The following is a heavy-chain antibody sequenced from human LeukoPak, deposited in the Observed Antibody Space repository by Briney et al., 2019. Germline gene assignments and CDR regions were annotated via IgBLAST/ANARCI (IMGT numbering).Heavy chain of an antibody. J-gene: IGHJ6*03. CDR3: AREAYASGSFRTDYYYMDV. V-gene: IGHV1-2*02. CDR2: ISPNSGRT. D-gene: IGHD3-10*01. Sequence: ASVKVSCKGSGYTFTTYGMNWVRQAPGQGLEWMGWISPNSGRTYYAQKFQGRVTMTRDTSITTAYMELSRLRSDDTAVYYCAREAYASGSFRTDYYYMDVWGKGTTVTISS. CDR1: GYTFTTYG.